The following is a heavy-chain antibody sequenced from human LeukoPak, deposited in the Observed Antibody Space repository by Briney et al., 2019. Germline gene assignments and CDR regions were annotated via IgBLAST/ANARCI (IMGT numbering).Heavy chain of an antibody. J-gene: IGHJ4*02. CDR2: FDPEYGET. D-gene: IGHD3-22*01. CDR1: GYTLTELS. Sequence: WASVKVSCKVSGYTLTELSMHWVRQAPGKGLEWMGGFDPEYGETIYAQKFQGRVTMTEDTSTDTAYMELSSLRSEDTAVYYCAMWNYYDSSGYSFLFDYWGQGTLVTVSS. CDR3: AMWNYYDSSGYSFLFDY. V-gene: IGHV1-24*01.